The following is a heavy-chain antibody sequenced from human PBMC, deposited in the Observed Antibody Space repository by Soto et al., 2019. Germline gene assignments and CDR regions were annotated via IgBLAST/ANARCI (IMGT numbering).Heavy chain of an antibody. CDR1: GFTFSSYS. CDR2: ISSSSSYI. V-gene: IGHV3-21*01. Sequence: PGGSLRLSCAASGFTFSSYSVNWVRQAPGKGLEWVSSISSSSSYIYYADSVKGRFTISRDNAKNSLYLQMNSLRAEDTAVYYCARDAYDILTGYHPFDYWGQGTLVTVSS. J-gene: IGHJ4*02. D-gene: IGHD3-9*01. CDR3: ARDAYDILTGYHPFDY.